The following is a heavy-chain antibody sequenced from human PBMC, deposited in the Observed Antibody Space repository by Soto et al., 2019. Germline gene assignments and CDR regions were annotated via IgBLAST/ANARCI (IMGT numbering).Heavy chain of an antibody. J-gene: IGHJ3*02. CDR1: GYTFTSYY. CDR2: INPSGGST. Sequence: ASVKVSCKASGYTFTSYYMHWVRQAPGQGLEWMGIINPSGGSTSYAQKFQGRVTMTRDTSTSTVYMELSSLRSEETAAYYSARGLKRTYDSSGYHAPPGAFDIWGQGTMVTVSS. CDR3: ARGLKRTYDSSGYHAPPGAFDI. D-gene: IGHD3-22*01. V-gene: IGHV1-46*01.